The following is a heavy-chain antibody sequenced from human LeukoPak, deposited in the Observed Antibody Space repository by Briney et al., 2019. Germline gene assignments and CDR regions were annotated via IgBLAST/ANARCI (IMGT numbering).Heavy chain of an antibody. Sequence: GGSLRLSCAASGFTFSSYSINWVRQAPGKGLEWVSYISSSSSTIYYADSVKGRFTISRDNAKNSLYLQMNSLRAEDTAVYYCARDGELGSPADAFDIWGQGTMVTVSS. CDR2: ISSSSSTI. J-gene: IGHJ3*02. D-gene: IGHD1-26*01. V-gene: IGHV3-48*01. CDR1: GFTFSSYS. CDR3: ARDGELGSPADAFDI.